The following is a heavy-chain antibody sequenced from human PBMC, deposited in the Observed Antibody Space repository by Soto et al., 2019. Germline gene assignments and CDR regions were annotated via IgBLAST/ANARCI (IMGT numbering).Heavy chain of an antibody. Sequence: QITLKESGPPLVKPTQTLILTCTFSGFSLSTSKVGVGWVRQPPGKALEWLALIYWDDDKRYSPSLNNRLTITKVTSKNQVVLTMTIMDPVDTGTYYCAHTYPPAFDVWGQGTMVTVSS. CDR1: GFSLSTSKVG. CDR3: AHTYPPAFDV. J-gene: IGHJ3*01. CDR2: IYWDDDK. V-gene: IGHV2-5*02. D-gene: IGHD3-16*01.